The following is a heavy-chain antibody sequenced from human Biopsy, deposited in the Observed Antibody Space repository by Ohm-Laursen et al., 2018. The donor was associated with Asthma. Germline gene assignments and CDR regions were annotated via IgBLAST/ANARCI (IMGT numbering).Heavy chain of an antibody. CDR1: GGTFNTYV. CDR3: ARKAGSCISRTCYSLDF. Sequence: SSVKVSCKSLGGTFNTYVIGWVRQAPGPGLEWMGGINSVFGTTTYPQKFQDRVTITADDSTSTVYMELSRLRSEDTAVYYCARKAGSCISRTCYSLDFWGQGTLVTVSS. CDR2: INSVFGTT. J-gene: IGHJ4*02. V-gene: IGHV1-69*01. D-gene: IGHD2-2*01.